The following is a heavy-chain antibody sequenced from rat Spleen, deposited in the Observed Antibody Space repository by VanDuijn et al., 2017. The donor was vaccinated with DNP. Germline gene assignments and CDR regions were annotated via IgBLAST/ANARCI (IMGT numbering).Heavy chain of an antibody. J-gene: IGHJ2*01. V-gene: IGHV5-20*01. CDR3: ATQRYYDGTYYYGFDY. CDR2: ISYAGGST. Sequence: EVKLVESGGGLVQPGRSLKLSCAASGFTFSDYYMAWVRQAPTKGLELVAYISYAGGSTYHGDSVKGRFTISRDNAESTLYLQMDSLRSEDTATYYCATQRYYDGTYYYGFDYWGQGVMVTVSS. CDR1: GFTFSDYY. D-gene: IGHD1-12*02.